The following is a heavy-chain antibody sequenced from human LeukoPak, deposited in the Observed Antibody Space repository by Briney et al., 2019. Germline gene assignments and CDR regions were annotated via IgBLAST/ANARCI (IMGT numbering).Heavy chain of an antibody. CDR1: GYSISSGYY. D-gene: IGHD3-10*01. J-gene: IGHJ5*02. V-gene: IGHV4-38-2*01. CDR2: IYHSGST. Sequence: PSETLSLTCAVSGYSISSGYYWGWIRQPPGKGLEWIGSIYHSGSTYYNPSLKSRVTISVDTSKNQFSLKLSSVTAADTAVYYCARRVGFGEYHPNWFDPWGQGTLVTVSS. CDR3: ARRVGFGEYHPNWFDP.